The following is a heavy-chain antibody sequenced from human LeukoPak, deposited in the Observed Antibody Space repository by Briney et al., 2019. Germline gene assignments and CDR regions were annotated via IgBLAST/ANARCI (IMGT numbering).Heavy chain of an antibody. CDR3: AVRYCSGGSCYLSYFDY. Sequence: GASLKVTCNASGGTLSSYAISWVRQAPGQGLEWMGRILPIFGTANYAQKFQGRVTITADKSTSTAYMELSSLRSEDTAVYYCAVRYCSGGSCYLSYFDYWGQGTLVTVSS. CDR2: ILPIFGTA. V-gene: IGHV1-69*06. J-gene: IGHJ4*02. D-gene: IGHD2-15*01. CDR1: GGTLSSYA.